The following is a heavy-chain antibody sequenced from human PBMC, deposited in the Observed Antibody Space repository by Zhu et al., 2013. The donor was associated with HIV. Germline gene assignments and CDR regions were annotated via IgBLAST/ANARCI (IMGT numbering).Heavy chain of an antibody. CDR1: GGTFSSYA. D-gene: IGHD6-13*01. CDR3: AREPVPSRHIAAAGQHP. J-gene: IGHJ5*02. CDR2: IIPIFGTA. Sequence: QVQLVQSGAEVKKPGSSVKVSCKASGGTFSSYAISWVRQAPGQGLEWMGGIIPIFGTANYAQKFQGRVTITADESTSTAYMELSSLRSEDTAVYYCAREPVPSRHIAAAGQHPWGQGTLVTVSS. V-gene: IGHV1-69*01.